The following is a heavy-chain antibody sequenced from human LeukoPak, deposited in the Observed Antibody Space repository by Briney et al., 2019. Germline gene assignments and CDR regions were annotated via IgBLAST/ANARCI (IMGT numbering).Heavy chain of an antibody. CDR1: GGSISSGDYY. D-gene: IGHD2-2*01. V-gene: IGHV4-39*01. J-gene: IGHJ4*02. CDR2: IYYSGST. CDR3: ASRYCSSTSCYYFDY. Sequence: SETLSLTCTVSGGSISSGDYYWGWIRQPPGKGLEWIGSIYYSGSTYYNPSLKSRVTISVDTSKNQFSLKLSSVTAADTAVYYCASRYCSSTSCYYFDYWGQGTLVTVSS.